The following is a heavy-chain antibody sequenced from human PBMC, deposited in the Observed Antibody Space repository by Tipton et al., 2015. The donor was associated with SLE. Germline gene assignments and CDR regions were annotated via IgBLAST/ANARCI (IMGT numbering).Heavy chain of an antibody. CDR3: ARELDTFDI. CDR2: IHYSGST. Sequence: TLSLTCSVSGDSISSYYWTWIRQPPGKGLEWIGYIHYSGSTNYDPSLKSRVTLSVDTSKNQFSLNLRSVTAADTAVYYCARELDTFDIWGQGTMVTVSS. J-gene: IGHJ3*02. V-gene: IGHV4-59*12. CDR1: GDSISSYY.